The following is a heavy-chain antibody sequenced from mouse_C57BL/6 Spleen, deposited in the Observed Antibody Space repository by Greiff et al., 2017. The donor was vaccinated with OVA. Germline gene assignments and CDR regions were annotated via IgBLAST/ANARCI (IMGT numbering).Heavy chain of an antibody. J-gene: IGHJ2*01. CDR1: GFTFSDAW. CDR3: TRGTQYYFDY. CDR2: IRHKANNHST. Sequence: EVQGVESGGGLVQPGGSMKLSCAASGFTFSDAWMDWVRQSPEKGLEWVAEIRHKANNHSTYYAESVKGRFTISKDDSKSNVYLQRISSRDEDTGIYYCTRGTQYYFDYWGQGTTLTVSS. V-gene: IGHV6-6*01. D-gene: IGHD3-2*02.